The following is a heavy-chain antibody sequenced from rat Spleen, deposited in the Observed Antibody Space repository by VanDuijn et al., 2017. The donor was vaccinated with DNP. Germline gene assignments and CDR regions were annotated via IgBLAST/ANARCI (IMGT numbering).Heavy chain of an antibody. V-gene: IGHV5S11*01. D-gene: IGHD5-1*01. Sequence: EVQLVESGGGLVQPGRSLKLSCTASGFTFSDYYMAWVRQAPTKGLEWVAYISTGGGNTYYRDSVKGRFTISRDNAKSTLYLQMDSLRSEETATYYCARNGSPYYWYFDFWGPGTMVTVSS. CDR2: ISTGGGNT. CDR3: ARNGSPYYWYFDF. CDR1: GFTFSDYY. J-gene: IGHJ1*01.